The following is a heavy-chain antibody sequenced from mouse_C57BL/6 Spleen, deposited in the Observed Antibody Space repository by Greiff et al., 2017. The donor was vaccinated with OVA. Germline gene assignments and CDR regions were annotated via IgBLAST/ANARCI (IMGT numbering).Heavy chain of an antibody. V-gene: IGHV1-55*01. CDR2: IYPGSGST. CDR1: GYTFTSYW. D-gene: IGHD2-4*01. Sequence: VQLQQPGAELVKPGASVKMSCKASGYTFTSYWITWVKQRPGQGLEWIGDIYPGSGSTNYNEKFKSKATLTVDTSSSTAYMQLSSLTSEDSAVYYCARKGGDYGYYAMDYWGQGTSVTVSS. CDR3: ARKGGDYGYYAMDY. J-gene: IGHJ4*01.